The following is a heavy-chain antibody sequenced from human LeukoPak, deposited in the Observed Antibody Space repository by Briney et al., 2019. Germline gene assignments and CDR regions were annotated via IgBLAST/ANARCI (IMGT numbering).Heavy chain of an antibody. D-gene: IGHD3-22*01. CDR2: IYYSGST. CDR3: ARHSYYYDSSGYPYYFDY. V-gene: IGHV4-39*01. Sequence: SGTLSLTCTVSGGSISSSSYYWGWIRQPPGKGLEWIGSIYYSGSTYYNPSLKSRVTISVDTSKNQFSLKLSSVTAADTAVYYCARHSYYYDSSGYPYYFDYWGQGTLVTVSS. J-gene: IGHJ4*02. CDR1: GGSISSSSYY.